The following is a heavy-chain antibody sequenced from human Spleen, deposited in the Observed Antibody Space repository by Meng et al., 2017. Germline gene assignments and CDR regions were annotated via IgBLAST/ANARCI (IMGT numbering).Heavy chain of an antibody. V-gene: IGHV4-34*01. J-gene: IGHJ4*02. Sequence: QVHLQQRGSGLLKPSETLSLTCVVSGGSFSDYYWSWTRQPPGKGLEWIGEINHRGNTNYNSFLESRVTISVDTSQNSLSLKLSSVTAADSAVYYCARGPTTVAHDFDYWGQGTLVTVSS. CDR2: INHRGNT. D-gene: IGHD4-11*01. CDR3: ARGPTTVAHDFDY. CDR1: GGSFSDYY.